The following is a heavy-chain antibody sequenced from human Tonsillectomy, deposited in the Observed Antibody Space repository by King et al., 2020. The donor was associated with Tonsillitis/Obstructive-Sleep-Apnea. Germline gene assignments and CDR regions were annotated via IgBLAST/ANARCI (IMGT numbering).Heavy chain of an antibody. CDR1: GFTFSGYA. D-gene: IGHD3-3*01. CDR3: VMGITIFGFHY. Sequence: VQLVESGGGLFQPGGSLRLSCAASGFTFSGYAMHWVRQAPGKGLEYVSAITPNGGSTYYADSVKGRFSISRDNSKSTLYLQMSSLRAEDTAVYYFVMGITIFGFHYWGQGTLVTVSS. CDR2: ITPNGGST. V-gene: IGHV3-64D*06. J-gene: IGHJ4*02.